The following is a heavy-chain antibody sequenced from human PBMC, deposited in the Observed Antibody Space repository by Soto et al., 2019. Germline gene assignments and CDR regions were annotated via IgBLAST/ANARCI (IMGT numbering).Heavy chain of an antibody. V-gene: IGHV1-18*01. D-gene: IGHD1-1*01. J-gene: IGHJ5*02. CDR2: ISAYNGNT. CDR1: GYTFTSYG. Sequence: ASVKVSCKASGYTFTSYGISWVRQAPGQGLEWMGWISAYNGNTNHAQKLQGRVTMTTDTSTSTAYMELRSLRSDDTAVYYCARDGADWNDALNWFDPWGQGTLVTV. CDR3: ARDGADWNDALNWFDP.